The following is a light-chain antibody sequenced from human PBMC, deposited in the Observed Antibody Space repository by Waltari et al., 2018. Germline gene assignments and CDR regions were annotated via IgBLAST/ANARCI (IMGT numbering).Light chain of an antibody. CDR1: TTDVGGHDH. V-gene: IGLV2-14*03. CDR3: NSFTSNTTWV. J-gene: IGLJ3*02. CDR2: NVN. Sequence: QSALTQPASVSGSPGQSVTISCIGTTTDVGGHDHVSWYQHHPGKAPKLLIHNVNKRPSGISNRFSGSKSGNTASRAISGLQAEDEANYYCNSFTSNTTWVFGGGTTLTVL.